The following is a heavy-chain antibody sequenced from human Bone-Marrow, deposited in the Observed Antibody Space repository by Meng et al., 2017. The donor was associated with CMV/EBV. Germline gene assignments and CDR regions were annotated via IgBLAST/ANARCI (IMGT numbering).Heavy chain of an antibody. V-gene: IGHV1-8*03. CDR2: MNPNSGNT. CDR1: GYTFSSYD. J-gene: IGHJ4*02. D-gene: IGHD3-10*01. Sequence: ASVKVSCKASGYTFSSYDINWVRQATGQGLEWMGWMNPNSGNTGYAQKFQGRVTITRDTSITTASLELISLTSEDTDVYSCARGRGAFDYWGQGSPVTVSS. CDR3: ARGRGAFDY.